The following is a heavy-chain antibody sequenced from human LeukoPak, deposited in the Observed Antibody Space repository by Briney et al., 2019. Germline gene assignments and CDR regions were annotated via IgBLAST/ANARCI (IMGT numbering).Heavy chain of an antibody. J-gene: IGHJ4*02. V-gene: IGHV1-18*01. D-gene: IGHD4-17*01. Sequence: ASVKVSCKASGYTFTSYGISWVRQAPGQGLEWMGWISAYNGNTNYAQKLQGRVTMTTDTSTSTAYTELRSLRSDDTAVYYCAREVFDYGMAEALDYWGQGTLVTVSS. CDR2: ISAYNGNT. CDR1: GYTFTSYG. CDR3: AREVFDYGMAEALDY.